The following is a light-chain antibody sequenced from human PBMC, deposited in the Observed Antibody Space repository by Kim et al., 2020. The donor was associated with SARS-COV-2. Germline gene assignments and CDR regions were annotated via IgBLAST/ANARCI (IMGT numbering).Light chain of an antibody. CDR1: ELPKQY. Sequence: VATGQTARMTCYGGELPKQYAYWYQQKPGQAPVLVIYRDSERPSGIPERFSGSSSGTTGTLTISGVQAEDEGDYYCQSADSSETVVFGGGTQLTVL. V-gene: IGLV3-25*03. J-gene: IGLJ3*02. CDR2: RDS. CDR3: QSADSSETVV.